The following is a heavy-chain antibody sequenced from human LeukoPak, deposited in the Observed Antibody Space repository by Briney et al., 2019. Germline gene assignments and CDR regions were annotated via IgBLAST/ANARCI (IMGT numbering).Heavy chain of an antibody. Sequence: PGGSLRLSCAASGFTFNTYGIHWVRQAPGKGLEWVAVIWHHGSNKYYAESVKGRFTISRDNSKNTLYLQMNSLRDEDTAVYYCARGGQLWFSDGFDIWGQGTMVTVSS. CDR1: GFTFNTYG. D-gene: IGHD5-18*01. CDR3: ARGGQLWFSDGFDI. CDR2: IWHHGSNK. V-gene: IGHV3-33*01. J-gene: IGHJ3*02.